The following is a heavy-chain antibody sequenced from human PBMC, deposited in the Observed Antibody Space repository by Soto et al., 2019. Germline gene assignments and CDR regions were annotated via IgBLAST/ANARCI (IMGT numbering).Heavy chain of an antibody. CDR1: GFTFSTFW. Sequence: PGGSLRLSCAASGFTFSTFWMHWVRQAPGKGLVWVSRISSDGSRTSYADSVKGRFTISRDNAKNTLYLQMNRRRAEDTAIYYFARVYSSLSSYDYWGQGTLVTVSS. CDR2: ISSDGSRT. J-gene: IGHJ4*02. V-gene: IGHV3-74*01. D-gene: IGHD5-18*01. CDR3: ARVYSSLSSYDY.